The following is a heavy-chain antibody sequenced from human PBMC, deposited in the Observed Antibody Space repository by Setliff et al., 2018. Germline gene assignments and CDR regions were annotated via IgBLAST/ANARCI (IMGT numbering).Heavy chain of an antibody. V-gene: IGHV5-51*01. Sequence: GESLKISCKGSGYSFTSNWIAWVRQMPGKGLECMGIIYPGNSNTRYSPPFQGQVTISADKAINTAYLQWNSLQASDTAMYYCARQGCSSTSCHSIDYWGQGTLVTLS. CDR2: IYPGNSNT. D-gene: IGHD2-2*01. CDR1: GYSFTSNW. CDR3: ARQGCSSTSCHSIDY. J-gene: IGHJ4*02.